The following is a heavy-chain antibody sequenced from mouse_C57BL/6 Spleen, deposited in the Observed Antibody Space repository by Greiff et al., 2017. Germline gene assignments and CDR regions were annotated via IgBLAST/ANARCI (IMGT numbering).Heavy chain of an antibody. Sequence: QVQLQQSGAELVRPGTSVKVSCKASGYAFTNYLIEWVKQRPGQGLEWIGVINPGSGGTNYNEKFKGKATLTADKSSSTAYMQLSSLTSEDSAVYCCARAQVKGTFAYWGQGTLVTVSA. CDR2: INPGSGGT. CDR3: ARAQVKGTFAY. CDR1: GYAFTNYL. V-gene: IGHV1-54*01. D-gene: IGHD3-2*02. J-gene: IGHJ3*01.